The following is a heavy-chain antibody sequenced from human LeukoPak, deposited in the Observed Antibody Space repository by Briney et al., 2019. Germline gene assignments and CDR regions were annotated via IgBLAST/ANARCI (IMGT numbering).Heavy chain of an antibody. CDR3: ARDESRGPYYFDN. CDR2: ISAYDGET. J-gene: IGHJ4*02. Sequence: ASVRVSCKASGYSFNNYGISWVRQVPGQGLEWMAWISAYDGETRCEQNLQGRVTMTTDTSTSTAYMELRTLRSDDTAVYYCARDESRGPYYFDNWGQGTLVTVSS. V-gene: IGHV1-18*01. CDR1: GYSFNNYG.